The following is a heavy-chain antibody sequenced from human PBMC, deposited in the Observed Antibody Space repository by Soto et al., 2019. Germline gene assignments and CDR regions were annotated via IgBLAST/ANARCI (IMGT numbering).Heavy chain of an antibody. J-gene: IGHJ4*02. Sequence: GESLKISCAASGFSFGSYALSWVRQAPGKGLEWVSTISGSDGKTFYADSVKGRFSISRDTSQNTLYLQMNSLRADDTAIYYCARWSYLDYWGQGTRVTVSS. D-gene: IGHD3-3*01. V-gene: IGHV3-23*01. CDR3: ARWSYLDY. CDR2: ISGSDGKT. CDR1: GFSFGSYA.